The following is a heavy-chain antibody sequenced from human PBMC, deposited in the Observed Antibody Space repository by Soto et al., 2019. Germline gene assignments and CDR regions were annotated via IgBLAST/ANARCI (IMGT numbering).Heavy chain of an antibody. J-gene: IGHJ4*02. D-gene: IGHD6-6*01. V-gene: IGHV5-10-1*01. Sequence: GASLKISCKGSGYSFTSYWISWVRQMPGKGLEWLGRIDPSDSYTNYSPSFQCHVTISADKSISTAYLQWSSLKASDTAMYYCARSSSSAHHDYWGQGTLVTVSS. CDR3: ARSSSSAHHDY. CDR2: IDPSDSYT. CDR1: GYSFTSYW.